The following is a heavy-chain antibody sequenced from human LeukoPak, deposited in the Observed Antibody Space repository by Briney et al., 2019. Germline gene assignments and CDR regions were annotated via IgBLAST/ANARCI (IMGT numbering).Heavy chain of an antibody. CDR1: GYTLTDYY. D-gene: IGHD6-19*01. CDR2: INPNSGAT. Sequence: ASVKVSCKASGYTLTDYYLHWVRQAPGQGLKWMGWINPNSGATHYAQSFQARVTMTRDTSIASSYMELTGLESDDTAVYYCARDLEYSSGLRHDAFDIWGQGTMVTVSS. V-gene: IGHV1-2*02. J-gene: IGHJ3*02. CDR3: ARDLEYSSGLRHDAFDI.